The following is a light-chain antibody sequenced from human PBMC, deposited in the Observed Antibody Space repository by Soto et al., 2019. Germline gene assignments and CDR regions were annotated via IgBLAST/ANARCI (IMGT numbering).Light chain of an antibody. CDR1: QSLRATY. J-gene: IGKJ5*01. V-gene: IGKV3D-11*02. Sequence: EVVLTQSPDTLSLSPGDTATLSCRASQSLRATYVAWYQQRPGQAPRVXSYGASFRATGIPDRFSGSGPGTEFALTISSLEPEDFAVYYCQQRSSWPITFGQGTRLEIK. CDR2: GAS. CDR3: QQRSSWPIT.